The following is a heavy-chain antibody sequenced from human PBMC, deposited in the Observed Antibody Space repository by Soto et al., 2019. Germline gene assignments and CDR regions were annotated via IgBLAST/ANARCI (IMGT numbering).Heavy chain of an antibody. D-gene: IGHD6-13*01. Sequence: EVQLLESGGGLVQPGGSLRLSCAASGFTFSSYAMNWVRQAPGKGLEWVSDISGSGDSTYYADSVKGRFTISRDNSKNTLYLQMNSLRAEDTAVYYCARRSSSWYFDCWGQGTLVTVSS. CDR2: ISGSGDST. CDR1: GFTFSSYA. J-gene: IGHJ4*02. CDR3: ARRSSSWYFDC. V-gene: IGHV3-23*01.